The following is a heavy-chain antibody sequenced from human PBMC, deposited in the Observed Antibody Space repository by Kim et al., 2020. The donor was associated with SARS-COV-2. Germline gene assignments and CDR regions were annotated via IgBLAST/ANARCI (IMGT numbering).Heavy chain of an antibody. V-gene: IGHV1-69*13. D-gene: IGHD6-13*01. CDR2: IIPIFGTA. CDR3: ARDIAAAPDPNWFDP. CDR1: GGTFSSYA. Sequence: SVKVSCKASGGTFSSYAISWVRQAPGQGLEWMGGIIPIFGTANYAQKFQGRVTITADESTSTAYMELSSLRSEDTAVYYCARDIAAAPDPNWFDPWGQGTLVTVSS. J-gene: IGHJ5*02.